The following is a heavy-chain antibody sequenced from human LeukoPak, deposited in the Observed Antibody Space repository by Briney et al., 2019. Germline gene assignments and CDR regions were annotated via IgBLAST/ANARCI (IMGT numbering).Heavy chain of an antibody. D-gene: IGHD3-22*01. CDR2: IYFSGDT. V-gene: IGHV4-39*07. Sequence: SETLSLTCTVSGDSISSGGHYWGWIRQTPGKRLEWIGNIYFSGDTSYYPSLKSRLTMSVDTSKNQLFLNLDSVTAADTAVYYCARDSGFWLYWGQGTLVTVSS. J-gene: IGHJ4*02. CDR3: ARDSGFWLY. CDR1: GDSISSGGHY.